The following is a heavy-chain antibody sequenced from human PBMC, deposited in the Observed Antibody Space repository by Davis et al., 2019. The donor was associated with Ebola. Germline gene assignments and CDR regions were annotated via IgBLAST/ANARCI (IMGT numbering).Heavy chain of an antibody. V-gene: IGHV3-23*01. Sequence: GGSLRLSCAASGFTFSSYAMSWVRQAPGKGLEWVSAISGSGGSTYYADSVKGRFTISRDNSKNTLYLQMNGLRDEDTALYYCAKTKYSNGYWFDLWGQGTLVTVSS. CDR3: AKTKYSNGYWFDL. J-gene: IGHJ5*02. D-gene: IGHD5-18*01. CDR2: ISGSGGST. CDR1: GFTFSSYA.